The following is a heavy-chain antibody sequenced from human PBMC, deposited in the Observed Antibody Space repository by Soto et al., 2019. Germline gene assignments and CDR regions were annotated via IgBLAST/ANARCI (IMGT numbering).Heavy chain of an antibody. V-gene: IGHV4-39*01. CDR1: GGSISDDTYY. CDR2: IYYSGTS. CDR3: ARLHCDSPNCVPLDP. J-gene: IGHJ5*02. Sequence: SETLSLTCPVSGGSISDDTYYWGWIRQPPGKGLEWIGSIYYSGTSSYNPSLKSRVTMSVDTSKKQLSLRLSSVTAADTAVYYCARLHCDSPNCVPLDPWGQGTLVTV. D-gene: IGHD2-2*01.